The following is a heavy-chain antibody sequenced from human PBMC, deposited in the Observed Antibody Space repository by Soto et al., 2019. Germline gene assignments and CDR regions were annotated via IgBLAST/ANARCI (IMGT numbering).Heavy chain of an antibody. V-gene: IGHV1-46*01. CDR2: INPSGGST. CDR1: GYTFTSYY. CDR3: TTDLWLVPIDY. Sequence: ASVKVSCKASGYTFTSYYMHWVRQAPGQGLEWMGIINPSGGSTSYAQKFQGRVTMTRDTSTSTVYMELSSLKTEDTAVYYCTTDLWLVPIDYWGQGTLVTVSS. D-gene: IGHD6-19*01. J-gene: IGHJ4*02.